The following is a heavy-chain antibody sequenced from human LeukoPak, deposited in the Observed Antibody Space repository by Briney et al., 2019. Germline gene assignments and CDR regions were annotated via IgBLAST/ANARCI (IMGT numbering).Heavy chain of an antibody. D-gene: IGHD2-8*01. Sequence: SETLSLTCTVSGGSISSSSYYWGWIRQPPGKGLEWIGSIYYSGSTYYNPSLKSRVTISVDTSKNQFALKLSSVTAADTAVYYCASQDCTNGVCGTDYWGQGTLVTVSS. J-gene: IGHJ4*02. CDR2: IYYSGST. CDR3: ASQDCTNGVCGTDY. CDR1: GGSISSSSYY. V-gene: IGHV4-39*01.